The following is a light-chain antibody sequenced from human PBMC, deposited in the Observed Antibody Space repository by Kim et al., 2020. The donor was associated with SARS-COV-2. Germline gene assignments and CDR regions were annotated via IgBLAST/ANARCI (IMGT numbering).Light chain of an antibody. CDR1: SSNIGSNT. V-gene: IGLV1-44*01. J-gene: IGLJ3*02. Sequence: QSVLTQPPSASGTPGQRVTISCTGSSSNIGSNTVSWYQQLPGTAPKLLIYSSNLRPSGVPDRFSGSKSGTSASLAISGLQSGDEVDYYCAAWDDSLNAWVFGGGTQLTVL. CDR3: AAWDDSLNAWV. CDR2: SSN.